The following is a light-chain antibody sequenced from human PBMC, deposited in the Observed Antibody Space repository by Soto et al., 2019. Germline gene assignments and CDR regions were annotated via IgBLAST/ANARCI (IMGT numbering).Light chain of an antibody. CDR2: EVS. CDR1: SSDVGANNF. CDR3: NSYTNTAARV. V-gene: IGLV2-14*01. J-gene: IGLJ1*01. Sequence: QSALTQPASVSGSPGQSITISCTGNSSDVGANNFVSWYQQYPGKAPKLIIREVSNRPSGVSNRFSGSKSGNTASLTISGLQAEDEADYYCNSYTNTAARVFGTGTKLTVL.